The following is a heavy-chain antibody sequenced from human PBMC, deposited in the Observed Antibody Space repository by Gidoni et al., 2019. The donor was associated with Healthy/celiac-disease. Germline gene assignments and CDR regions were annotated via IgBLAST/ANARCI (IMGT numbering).Heavy chain of an antibody. CDR1: GGSISSYY. CDR2: IYYSGST. V-gene: IGHV4-59*01. D-gene: IGHD1-26*01. Sequence: QVQLQESGPGLVKPSETLSLTCTVSGGSISSYYWSWIRQPPGKGLEWIGYIYYSGSTNYNPSLKSRVTISVDTSKNQFSLKLSSVTAADTAVYYCARDPGVGASNWGQGTLVTVSS. J-gene: IGHJ4*02. CDR3: ARDPGVGASN.